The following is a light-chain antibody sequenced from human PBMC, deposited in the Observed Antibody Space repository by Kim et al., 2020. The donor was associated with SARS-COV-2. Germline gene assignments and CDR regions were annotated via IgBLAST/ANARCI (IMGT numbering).Light chain of an antibody. CDR2: STS. CDR3: QQYGSPPYS. Sequence: EIVLTQSPDTLSLSPGERATLSCRASQSVSSTYIAWYQQKPGQAPRLLIHSTSIRTTGIPDRFSGSGSGTDLTLTISRLEPEDFAVYYCQQYGSPPYSFGQGTKLEI. CDR1: QSVSSTY. J-gene: IGKJ2*03. V-gene: IGKV3-20*01.